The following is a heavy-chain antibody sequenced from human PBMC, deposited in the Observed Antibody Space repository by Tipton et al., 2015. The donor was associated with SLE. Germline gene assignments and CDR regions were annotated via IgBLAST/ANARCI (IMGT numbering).Heavy chain of an antibody. J-gene: IGHJ5*02. V-gene: IGHV3-33*08. Sequence: RSLRLSCAASGFTFSSYGMHWVRQAPGKGLEWVAFIRYDGSNKYYADSVKGRFTISRDNAKNSLYLQMNSLRAEDTAVYYCARARRGDYNSWGQGTLVTVSS. CDR2: IRYDGSNK. D-gene: IGHD5-24*01. CDR3: ARARRGDYNS. CDR1: GFTFSSYG.